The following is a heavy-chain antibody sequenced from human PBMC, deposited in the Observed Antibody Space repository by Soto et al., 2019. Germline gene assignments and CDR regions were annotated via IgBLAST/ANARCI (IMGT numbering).Heavy chain of an antibody. Sequence: SETLSLTCTVSGGSISSYYWSWIRQPPGKGLEWIGYIYYSGSTYYNPSLKSRVTISVDTSKNQFSLKLSSVTAADTAVYYCAREFQYCISTSCYLDAFDIWGQGTMVTVSS. CDR3: AREFQYCISTSCYLDAFDI. J-gene: IGHJ3*02. V-gene: IGHV4-30-4*01. CDR2: IYYSGST. D-gene: IGHD2-2*01. CDR1: GGSISSYY.